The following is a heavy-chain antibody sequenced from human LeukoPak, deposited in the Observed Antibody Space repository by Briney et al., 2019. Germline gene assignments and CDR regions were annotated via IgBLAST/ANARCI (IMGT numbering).Heavy chain of an antibody. V-gene: IGHV3-23*01. CDR2: ISGTTSGT. CDR3: AKVRTYFYHGLDV. D-gene: IGHD1-14*01. Sequence: PGGSLRLSCAASGFTFSTCAMSWVHQAPGKGLEWVSGISGTTSGTYYADSVKGRFTISRDNSKNTLFLQVNSLRAEDTAVYYCAKVRTYFYHGLDVWGQGTTVTVSS. CDR1: GFTFSTCA. J-gene: IGHJ6*02.